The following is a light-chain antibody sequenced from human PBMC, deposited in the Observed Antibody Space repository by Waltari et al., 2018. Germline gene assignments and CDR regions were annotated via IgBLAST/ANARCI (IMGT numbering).Light chain of an antibody. Sequence: QSALTQPASVSGSPGQSITISCSGTSSDIGAYKHVSWYQQHPCKAPKLMIYDVSNRPSGVSNRFSGSKSGNTASLTISGLQADDESHYYCASFTSSATWVFGGGTKVTVL. V-gene: IGLV2-14*01. CDR2: DVS. CDR1: SSDIGAYKH. CDR3: ASFTSSATWV. J-gene: IGLJ3*02.